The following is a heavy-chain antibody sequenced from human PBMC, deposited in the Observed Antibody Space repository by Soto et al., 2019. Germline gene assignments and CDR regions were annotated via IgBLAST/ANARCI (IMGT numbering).Heavy chain of an antibody. D-gene: IGHD3-22*01. CDR1: GFTFSSYA. CDR2: ISYDGSNK. J-gene: IGHJ6*02. CDR3: ARDPLDSSGYNRLGMDV. Sequence: QVQLVESGGGVVQPGRSLRLSCAASGFTFSSYAMHWVRQAPGKGLEWVAVISYDGSNKYYADSVKGRFTISRDNSKNTLYLQMNSLRAEDTAVYYCARDPLDSSGYNRLGMDVWGQGTTVTVSS. V-gene: IGHV3-30-3*01.